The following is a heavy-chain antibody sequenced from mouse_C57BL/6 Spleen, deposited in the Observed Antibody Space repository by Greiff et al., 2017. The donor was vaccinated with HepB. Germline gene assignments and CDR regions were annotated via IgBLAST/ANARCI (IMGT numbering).Heavy chain of an antibody. J-gene: IGHJ2*01. Sequence: VQLQQSGPELVKPGASVKISCKASGYSFTGYYMNWVKQSPEKSLEWIGEINPSTGGTTYNQKFKAKATLTVDKSSSTAYMQLKSLTSEDAAVYYCARSALYSDFYYGGQGTTLTVSS. V-gene: IGHV1-42*01. CDR3: ARSALYSDFYY. CDR1: GYSFTGYY. D-gene: IGHD2-12*01. CDR2: INPSTGGT.